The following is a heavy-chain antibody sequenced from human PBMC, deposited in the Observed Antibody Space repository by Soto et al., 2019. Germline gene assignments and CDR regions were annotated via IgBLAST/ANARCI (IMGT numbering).Heavy chain of an antibody. Sequence: GGSLRLSCAASGFTFSSYWMSWVRQAPGKGLEWVANIKQDGSEKYYVDSVKGRFTISRDNAKNSLYLQMNSLRAEDTAVYYCAKDIAARYYYYGMDVWGQGTTVTVSS. CDR2: IKQDGSEK. D-gene: IGHD6-6*01. CDR3: AKDIAARYYYYGMDV. CDR1: GFTFSSYW. V-gene: IGHV3-7*01. J-gene: IGHJ6*02.